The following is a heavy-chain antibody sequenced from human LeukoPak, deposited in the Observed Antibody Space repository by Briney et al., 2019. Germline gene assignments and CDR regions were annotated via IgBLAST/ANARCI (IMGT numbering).Heavy chain of an antibody. J-gene: IGHJ4*02. CDR1: GYTFNSYD. D-gene: IGHD3-16*01. CDR3: ARGESAGLGGYYFDY. V-gene: IGHV1-8*01. CDR2: VNPNSGNT. Sequence: WASVTVSCKACGYTFNSYDINWVRQATGQGLEWMGWVNPNSGNTGYAQKFQGRVTMTRNTSISTAYMELSSLRSEDTAVYYCARGESAGLGGYYFDYWGQGTLVTVSS.